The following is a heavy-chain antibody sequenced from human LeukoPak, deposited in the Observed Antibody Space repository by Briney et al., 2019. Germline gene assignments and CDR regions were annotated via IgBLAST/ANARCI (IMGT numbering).Heavy chain of an antibody. D-gene: IGHD6-19*01. Sequence: GASVKVSCKASGYTFTSYGISWVRQAPGQGLEWMGWISGYNGNTNYAQKLQGRTTMTTDTSTSTAYMELRSLRSDDTAVYYCARDRAVAGYYYYYYGMDVWGKGTTVTVSS. CDR2: ISGYNGNT. CDR3: ARDRAVAGYYYYYYGMDV. CDR1: GYTFTSYG. V-gene: IGHV1-18*04. J-gene: IGHJ6*04.